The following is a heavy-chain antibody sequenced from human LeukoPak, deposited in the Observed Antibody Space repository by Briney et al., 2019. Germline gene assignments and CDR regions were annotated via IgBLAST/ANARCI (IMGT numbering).Heavy chain of an antibody. J-gene: IGHJ4*02. CDR3: ARDPYYGSGSYFDY. V-gene: IGHV1-69*01. Sequence: ASVKVSCKASGGTFSSYAISWVRQAPGQGLEWMGGIIPIFGTANYAQKFQGRVTITADGSTSTAYMELSSLRSEDTAVYYCARDPYYGSGSYFDYWGQGTLVTVSS. CDR2: IIPIFGTA. D-gene: IGHD3-10*01. CDR1: GGTFSSYA.